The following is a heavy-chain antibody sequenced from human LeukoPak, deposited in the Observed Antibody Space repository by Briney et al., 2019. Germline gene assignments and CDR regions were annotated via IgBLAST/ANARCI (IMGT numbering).Heavy chain of an antibody. CDR3: ARQKSLLYSSGWYQGFDY. V-gene: IGHV4-59*08. Sequence: SETLSLTCTVSGVSITLYYWTWIRQSPKKGLEWIGDISNSGSNYNPSLSSRLTISTDTSKNQFSLKLSSVTAADTAVYYCARQKSLLYSSGWYQGFDYWGQGTLVTVSS. D-gene: IGHD6-19*01. CDR1: GVSITLYY. J-gene: IGHJ4*02. CDR2: ISNSGS.